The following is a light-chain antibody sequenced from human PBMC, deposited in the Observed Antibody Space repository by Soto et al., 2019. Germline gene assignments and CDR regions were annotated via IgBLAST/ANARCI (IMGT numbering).Light chain of an antibody. CDR3: QSYDSSLSGVV. V-gene: IGLV1-40*01. CDR1: SSTIGAGYD. J-gene: IGLJ2*01. CDR2: GNS. Sequence: QPVLTQPPSVSGAPGQRVTLSCTGSSSTIGAGYDVHWYQQLPGTAPKLLIYGNSNRPSGVPDRFSGSKSGTSASLAITGLQAEDEADYYCQSYDSSLSGVVFGGGTKLTVL.